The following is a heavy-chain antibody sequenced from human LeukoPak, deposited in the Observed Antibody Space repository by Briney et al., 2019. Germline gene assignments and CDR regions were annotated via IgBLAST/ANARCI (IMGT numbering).Heavy chain of an antibody. J-gene: IGHJ3*02. Sequence: AASVKVSCKASGYTFTSYGISWVRHAPGQVPEWMGWISAYNGNTNYAQKLQGRVTMTTDTSTSTAYMELRSLRSDDTAVYYCASCSTSCYDAFDIWGQGTMVTVSS. V-gene: IGHV1-18*04. CDR2: ISAYNGNT. CDR3: ASCSTSCYDAFDI. D-gene: IGHD2-2*01. CDR1: GYTFTSYG.